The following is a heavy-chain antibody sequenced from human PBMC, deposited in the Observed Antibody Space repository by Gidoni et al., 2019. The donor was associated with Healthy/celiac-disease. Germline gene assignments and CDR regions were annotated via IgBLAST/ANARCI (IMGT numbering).Heavy chain of an antibody. Sequence: QVQLVESGGGVVQPGRSLRLSCAASGFTFSSYAMHWVRQAPGKGLEWVAVISYDGSNKYYADSVKGRFTISRDNSKNTLYLQMNSLRAEDTAVYYCAREIRVVTIFGVAPGYMDVWGKGTTVTVSS. V-gene: IGHV3-30-3*01. CDR1: GFTFSSYA. J-gene: IGHJ6*03. CDR3: AREIRVVTIFGVAPGYMDV. D-gene: IGHD3-3*01. CDR2: ISYDGSNK.